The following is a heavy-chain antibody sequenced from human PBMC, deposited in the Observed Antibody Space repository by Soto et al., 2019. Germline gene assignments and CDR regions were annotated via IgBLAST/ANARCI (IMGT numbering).Heavy chain of an antibody. Sequence: QVQLQESGPGLVKPSETLSLTCTVSGGSISSYYWSWIRQPPGKGLEWIGYIYYSGSTNYNPSLKSRVTISVDTAKNQFSLKLSSVTAADTAVYYCARGAEVRSFDWLSNQYYFDYWGQGTLVTVSS. CDR1: GGSISSYY. CDR2: IYYSGST. D-gene: IGHD3-9*01. CDR3: ARGAEVRSFDWLSNQYYFDY. J-gene: IGHJ4*02. V-gene: IGHV4-59*08.